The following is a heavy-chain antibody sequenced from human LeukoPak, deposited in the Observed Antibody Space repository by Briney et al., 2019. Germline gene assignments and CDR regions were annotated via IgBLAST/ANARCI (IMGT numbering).Heavy chain of an antibody. CDR1: GFTFSSYW. Sequence: GGSLRLSCAASGFTFSSYWMSWVRQAPGKGLEWVSSISSISTYIYYADSVKGRFTISRDNAKNSLYLQMNSLSAEDTAVYYCARGVGINWFDPWGQGTLVTVSS. V-gene: IGHV3-21*01. CDR2: ISSISTYI. CDR3: ARGVGINWFDP. J-gene: IGHJ5*02.